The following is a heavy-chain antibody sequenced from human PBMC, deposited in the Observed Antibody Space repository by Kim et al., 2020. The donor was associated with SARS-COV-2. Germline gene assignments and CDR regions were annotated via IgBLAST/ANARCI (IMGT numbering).Heavy chain of an antibody. Sequence: GGSLRLSCAASGFTFSRYAMLWVRQAPGKGLEWVALIWYDGSNKNYADSVKGRFTISRDNSKNTLYLQMNSLRAEDTAVYYCAKHAWARLRGLSDYY. CDR3: AKHAWARLRGLSDYY. V-gene: IGHV3-33*06. CDR2: IWYDGSNK. CDR1: GFTFSRYA. D-gene: IGHD3-16*01. J-gene: IGHJ6*01.